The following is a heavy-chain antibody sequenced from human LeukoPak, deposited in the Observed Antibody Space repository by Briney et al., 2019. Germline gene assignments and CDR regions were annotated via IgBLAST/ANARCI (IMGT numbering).Heavy chain of an antibody. CDR3: ARDYSRKGDYGDYVDY. CDR1: GFTFSSYA. CDR2: ISYDGSNK. Sequence: PGGSLRLSCAASGFTFSSYAMHWVRQAPGKGLEWVAVISYDGSNKYYADSVKGRFTISRDNSKNTLYLQMNSLRAEDTAVYYCARDYSRKGDYGDYVDYWGQGTLVTVSS. J-gene: IGHJ4*02. V-gene: IGHV3-30-3*01. D-gene: IGHD4-17*01.